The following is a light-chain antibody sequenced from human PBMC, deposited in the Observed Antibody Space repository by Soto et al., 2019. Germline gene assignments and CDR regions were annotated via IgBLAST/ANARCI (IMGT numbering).Light chain of an antibody. Sequence: QSALTQPASVSGSPGRSITISCTGTSSDVGGYNYVSWYQQHPGKAPKLMIYDVSNRPSGVSNRFSGSKSGNTASLTISGLQAEDEADYYCNLYTSSSRIFGTGTKVTVL. CDR1: SSDVGGYNY. J-gene: IGLJ1*01. CDR2: DVS. V-gene: IGLV2-14*01. CDR3: NLYTSSSRI.